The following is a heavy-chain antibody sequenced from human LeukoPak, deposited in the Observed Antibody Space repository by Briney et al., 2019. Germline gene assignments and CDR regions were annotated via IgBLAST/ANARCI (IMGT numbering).Heavy chain of an antibody. CDR2: INHSGST. D-gene: IGHD4/OR15-4a*01. CDR3: ARGRRRVLRIRNVVHDY. Sequence: PSETLSLTCAVYGGSFSGYYWSWIRQPPGKGLEWIGEINHSGSTNYNPSLKSRVTISVDTSKSQFSLKLSSVTAADTAVYYCARGRRRVLRIRNVVHDYWGQGTLVTVSS. CDR1: GGSFSGYY. V-gene: IGHV4-34*01. J-gene: IGHJ4*02.